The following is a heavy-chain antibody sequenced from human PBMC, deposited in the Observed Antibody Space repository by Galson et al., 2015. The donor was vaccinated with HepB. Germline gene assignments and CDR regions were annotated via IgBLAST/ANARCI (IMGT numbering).Heavy chain of an antibody. CDR3: TRGPPRGYCGGDCYPEDYMDV. CDR2: IRSKANSYAT. J-gene: IGHJ6*03. Sequence: SLRLSCAASGFTFSGSAMHWVRQASGKGLEWVGRIRSKANSYATAYAASVKGRFTISRDDSKNTAYLQMNSLKTEDTAVYYCTRGPPRGYCGGDCYPEDYMDVWGKGTTVTVSS. CDR1: GFTFSGSA. D-gene: IGHD2-21*01. V-gene: IGHV3-73*01.